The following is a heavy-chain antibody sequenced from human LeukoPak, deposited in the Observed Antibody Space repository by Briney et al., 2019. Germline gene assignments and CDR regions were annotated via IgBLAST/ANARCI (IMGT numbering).Heavy chain of an antibody. CDR2: IIPIFGTA. Sequence: ASVKVSCKASGGTFSSCAISWVRQAPGQGLEWMGGIIPIFGTANYAQRFQGRVTITADESTSTAYMELSSLRSEDTAVYYCAMDSDYYDSSGYYNDAFDIWGQGTMVTVSS. CDR3: AMDSDYYDSSGYYNDAFDI. CDR1: GGTFSSCA. D-gene: IGHD3-22*01. J-gene: IGHJ3*02. V-gene: IGHV1-69*13.